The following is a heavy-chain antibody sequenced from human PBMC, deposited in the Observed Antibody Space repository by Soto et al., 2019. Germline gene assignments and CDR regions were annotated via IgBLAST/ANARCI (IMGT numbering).Heavy chain of an antibody. CDR2: ISSSGAHT. V-gene: IGHV3-23*04. CDR1: GFTFSSYA. J-gene: IGHJ4*02. D-gene: IGHD1-26*01. CDR3: AIVSNSENYGDY. Sequence: VQLVESGGGVVQPGRSLRLSCAASGFTFSSYAMTWVRQVPGMGLDWVSSISSSGAHTYYADSVKGRFTISRDNSKNTLYLQMNSLRAEDTAIYYCAIVSNSENYGDYWGRGTLVTVSS.